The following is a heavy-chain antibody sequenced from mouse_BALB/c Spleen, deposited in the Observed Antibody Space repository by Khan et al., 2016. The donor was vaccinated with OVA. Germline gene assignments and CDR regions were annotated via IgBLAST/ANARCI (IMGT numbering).Heavy chain of an antibody. Sequence: EVQLQQSGPELMKPGASVKISCKASGYSFTSYYIHWVQQSHGKSLEWIGYIDPFNGGTSYNPKFKGKATLTVDKSSSTAYMHLSSLTSDDSAVYYFARHGYVAWFAYWGQGTLVTVSA. CDR1: GYSFTSYY. V-gene: IGHV1S135*01. D-gene: IGHD2-2*01. CDR2: IDPFNGGT. CDR3: ARHGYVAWFAY. J-gene: IGHJ3*01.